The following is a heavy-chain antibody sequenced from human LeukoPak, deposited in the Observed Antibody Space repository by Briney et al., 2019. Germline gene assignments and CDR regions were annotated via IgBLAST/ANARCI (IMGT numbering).Heavy chain of an antibody. Sequence: ASETLSLTCAVYGGSFSGYYWSWIRQPPGRGLEWIGEVNHSGSTNYNPSLKSRVTISADTSKNQFSLKLSSVTAADTAVYYCARRNRITVFGVVDSYYFDYWGQGTLVTVSS. CDR2: VNHSGST. J-gene: IGHJ4*02. D-gene: IGHD3-3*01. CDR3: ARRNRITVFGVVDSYYFDY. V-gene: IGHV4-34*01. CDR1: GGSFSGYY.